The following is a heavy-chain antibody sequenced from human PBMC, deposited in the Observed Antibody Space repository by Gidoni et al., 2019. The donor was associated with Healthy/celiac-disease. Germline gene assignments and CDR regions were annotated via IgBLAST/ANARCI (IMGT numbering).Heavy chain of an antibody. CDR1: GYTFTGDY. CDR3: ARDPQLSGVGYYGMDV. D-gene: IGHD7-27*01. V-gene: IGHV1-2*04. CDR2: INPNSGGT. Sequence: QVQLVQSGAEVKKPGASVTVSCKASGYTFTGDYMHWVRQAPGQGLEWRGWINPNSGGTNYAQKFQGWVTMTRDTSISTAYMELSRLGADDTAVYYCARDPQLSGVGYYGMDVWGQGTTVTVSS. J-gene: IGHJ6*02.